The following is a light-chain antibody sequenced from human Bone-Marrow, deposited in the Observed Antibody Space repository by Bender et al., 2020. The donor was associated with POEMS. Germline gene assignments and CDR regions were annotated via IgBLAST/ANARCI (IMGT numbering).Light chain of an antibody. CDR3: ATWDDSLSGWV. V-gene: IGLV1-40*01. CDR1: SSNTGSGYD. J-gene: IGLJ3*02. CDR2: GYN. Sequence: QSVLTQPPSVSGAPGQRVTISCTGSSSNTGSGYDINWYQHLPGTAPKLLIYGYNNRPSGVPDRFSGSKSGTSAYLAITGLQAEDEADYYCATWDDSLSGWVFGGGTKLTVL.